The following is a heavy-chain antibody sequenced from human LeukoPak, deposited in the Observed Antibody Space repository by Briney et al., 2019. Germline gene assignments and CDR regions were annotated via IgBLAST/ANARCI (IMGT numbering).Heavy chain of an antibody. D-gene: IGHD3-10*01. V-gene: IGHV1-69*13. CDR2: IIPLFGTA. J-gene: IGHJ4*02. CDR1: GGSFTSYA. Sequence: GASVKVSCKASGGSFTSYAFRWVRQAPGQGLEWMGGIIPLFGTANYAQKFQGRVTITADESTSTVYMELGSLKAEDTAVYYCARGGYYDSGSFPDYWGQGTLVTVSS. CDR3: ARGGYYDSGSFPDY.